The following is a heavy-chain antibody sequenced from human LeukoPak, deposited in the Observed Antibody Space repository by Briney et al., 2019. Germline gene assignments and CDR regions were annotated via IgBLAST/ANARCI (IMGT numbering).Heavy chain of an antibody. CDR3: ARRYCSGGSCYYSNYYGMDV. CDR2: IIPIFGTA. CDR1: GYTFTSYY. V-gene: IGHV1-69*13. D-gene: IGHD2-15*01. J-gene: IGHJ6*02. Sequence: ASVKVSCKASGYTFTSYYMHWVRQAPGQGLEWMGGIIPIFGTANYAQKFQGRVTITADESTSTAYMELSSLRSEDTAVYYCARRYCSGGSCYYSNYYGMDVWGQGTTVTVSS.